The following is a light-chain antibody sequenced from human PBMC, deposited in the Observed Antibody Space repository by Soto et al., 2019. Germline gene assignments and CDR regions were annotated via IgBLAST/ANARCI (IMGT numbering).Light chain of an antibody. J-gene: IGKJ2*01. CDR3: LQHNTYPYT. CDR2: AAS. V-gene: IGKV1-17*01. CDR1: QGISNL. Sequence: DIQLTQSPSSLSASVGDRVTITCRASQGISNLLGWFQHKPGKAPKRLIYAASSLQGGVPSRFSGSGSGTEFTLTITGLQPEDFADYYCLQHNTYPYTFGQGTKLEIK.